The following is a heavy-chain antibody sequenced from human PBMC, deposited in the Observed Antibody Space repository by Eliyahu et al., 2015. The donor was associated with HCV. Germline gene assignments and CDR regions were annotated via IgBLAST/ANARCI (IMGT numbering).Heavy chain of an antibody. CDR2: VSSDGGTK. Sequence: QVQLVESGGGVVQPGRSLRLSCAASGFXFXSYGMQWVRQAPGKGLGWVAVVSSDGGTKYYADSVKGRFTISRDRSQNTVYLQMNSLRPEDTAVYYCAKEGSAHTSSWFDYWGQGTLVTVSS. D-gene: IGHD6-19*01. J-gene: IGHJ4*02. CDR1: GFXFXSYG. CDR3: AKEGSAHTSSWFDY. V-gene: IGHV3-30*18.